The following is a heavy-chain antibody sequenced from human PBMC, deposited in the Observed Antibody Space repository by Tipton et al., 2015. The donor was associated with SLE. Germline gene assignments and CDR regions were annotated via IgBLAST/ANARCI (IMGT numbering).Heavy chain of an antibody. CDR2: ISSNGGSA. J-gene: IGHJ4*02. V-gene: IGHV3-64*04. Sequence: SLRISCSASGFTFSSYAMHWVRQAPGKGLEYVSAISSNGGSAYYADSVKGRFTISRDNSKNTLYLQMNSLRAEDTAVYYCASHRVAMDRFDYWGQGTLVTVSS. CDR1: GFTFSSYA. D-gene: IGHD5-12*01. CDR3: ASHRVAMDRFDY.